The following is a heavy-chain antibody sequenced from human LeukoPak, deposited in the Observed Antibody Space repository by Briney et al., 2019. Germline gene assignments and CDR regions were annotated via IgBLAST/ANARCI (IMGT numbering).Heavy chain of an antibody. V-gene: IGHV4-39*01. J-gene: IGHJ4*02. CDR3: ARQMNTVTADY. Sequence: SETLSLTCTVSGGCISSSSYFWVWIRQPPGKGLEWIGSIFYSGSTYYNPSLNSRVTISIDTSKNQFSLRLSSVTAADTAVYYCARQMNTVTADYWGQGTLVTVSS. D-gene: IGHD4-17*01. CDR2: IFYSGST. CDR1: GGCISSSSYF.